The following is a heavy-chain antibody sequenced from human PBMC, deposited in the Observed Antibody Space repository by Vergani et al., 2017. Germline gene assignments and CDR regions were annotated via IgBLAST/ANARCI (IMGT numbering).Heavy chain of an antibody. Sequence: QVQLVQSGAEVKKPGASVKVSYKASGYTFTGYYMHWVRQAPGQGLEWMGWINPNSGGTNYAQKFQGRVTMTRDTSISTAYMELGRLRSDDTAVYYCARDRLVAGTSWADYWGQGTLVTVSS. CDR1: GYTFTGYY. D-gene: IGHD6-19*01. J-gene: IGHJ4*02. CDR2: INPNSGGT. V-gene: IGHV1-2*02. CDR3: ARDRLVAGTSWADY.